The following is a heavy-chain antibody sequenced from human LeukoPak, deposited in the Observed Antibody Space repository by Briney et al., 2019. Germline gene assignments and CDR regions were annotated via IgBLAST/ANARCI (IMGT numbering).Heavy chain of an antibody. Sequence: PGGSLRLSCAASGFTFSRYSMNWVRQAPGKGLEWVSYISSGGSTIYYADSVKGRFTISRDNAKNSLCLQMNSLRDEDTAVYYCARENIVVVTAIRDAFDIWGQGTMVTVSS. V-gene: IGHV3-48*02. CDR1: GFTFSRYS. D-gene: IGHD2-21*02. CDR3: ARENIVVVTAIRDAFDI. J-gene: IGHJ3*02. CDR2: ISSGGSTI.